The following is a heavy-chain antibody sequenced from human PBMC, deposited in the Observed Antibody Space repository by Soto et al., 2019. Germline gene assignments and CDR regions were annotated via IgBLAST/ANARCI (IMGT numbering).Heavy chain of an antibody. D-gene: IGHD6-19*01. CDR3: ARSLAVAGLDYFDY. Sequence: PSETLSLTCTVSGGSISSYYWSWIRQPPGKGLEWIGYIYYSGSTNYNPSLKSRVTISVDTSKNQFSLKLSSVTAADTAVYYCARSLAVAGLDYFDYWGQGTLVTVSS. CDR2: IYYSGST. V-gene: IGHV4-59*01. CDR1: GGSISSYY. J-gene: IGHJ4*02.